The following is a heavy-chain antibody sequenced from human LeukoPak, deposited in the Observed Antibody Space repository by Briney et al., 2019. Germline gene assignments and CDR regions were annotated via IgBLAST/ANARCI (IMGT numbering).Heavy chain of an antibody. D-gene: IGHD1-26*01. CDR1: GGSFSGYY. Sequence: SETLSLTCAVYGGSFSGYYWSWIRQPPGKGLEWIGEINHSGSTNYNPSLKSRVTISVDTSKNQFSLKLSSVTAADTAVYYCARQAEGGWLDPWGQGTLVTVSS. CDR2: INHSGST. CDR3: ARQAEGGWLDP. J-gene: IGHJ5*02. V-gene: IGHV4-34*01.